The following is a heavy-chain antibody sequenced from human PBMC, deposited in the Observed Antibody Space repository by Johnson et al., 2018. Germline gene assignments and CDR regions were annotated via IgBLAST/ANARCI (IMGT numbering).Heavy chain of an antibody. J-gene: IGHJ6*03. Sequence: EEQLVESGGGLVQPGRSLRLSCAASGFIFDDYAMHWVRQAPGKGLEWVSVLYSGGSTYYADSVKGRFTISRNNSKNTLYLQMKSLRAEDTAVYYCARDGGLKHCSSTSCIPYYMDVWGKGTTVTVSS. V-gene: IGHV3-66*01. CDR1: GFIFDDYA. CDR2: LYSGGST. D-gene: IGHD2-2*01. CDR3: ARDGGLKHCSSTSCIPYYMDV.